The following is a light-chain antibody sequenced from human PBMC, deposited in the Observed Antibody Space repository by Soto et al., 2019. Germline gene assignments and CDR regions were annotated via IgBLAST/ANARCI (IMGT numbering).Light chain of an antibody. V-gene: IGKV1-5*01. J-gene: IGKJ1*01. CDR3: QQYNVYSPWT. CDR1: QGISSW. Sequence: DIQMTQSPSSVSASVGDRVTITCRASQGISSWLAWYQQKPGKAPTLLIYDASTLESGVPSRFSGSGSGTEFTLTITSLQPDDFATYYCQQYNVYSPWTFGQGTKVDIK. CDR2: DAS.